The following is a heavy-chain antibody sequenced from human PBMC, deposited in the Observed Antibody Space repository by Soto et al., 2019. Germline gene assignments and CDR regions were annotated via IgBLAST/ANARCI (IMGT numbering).Heavy chain of an antibody. CDR1: GYTLTDLS. D-gene: IGHD5-12*01. Sequence: GASVKVSCKVPGYTLTDLSMHCVRQAPGKGLEWMGGFDPEDGETVYAEKFEGRITMTEDTSTDTAYMELGSLKSEDSAVYYCAADCGSSGPVDCWGQGTLVTVSS. J-gene: IGHJ4*02. CDR2: FDPEDGET. V-gene: IGHV1-24*01. CDR3: AADCGSSGPVDC.